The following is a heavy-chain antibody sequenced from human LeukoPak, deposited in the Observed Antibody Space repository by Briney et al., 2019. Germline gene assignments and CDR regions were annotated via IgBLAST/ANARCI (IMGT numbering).Heavy chain of an antibody. CDR3: ARDQSGSYYYYYYYMDV. Sequence: SETLSLTCTVSGYSISSDSYWSWIRQPAGKGLEWIGRIYTSGSTNYNPSLKSRVTMSVDTSKNQFSLKLSSVTAADTAVYYCARDQSGSYYYYYYYMDVWGKGTTVTISS. CDR1: GYSISSDSY. V-gene: IGHV4-4*07. CDR2: IYTSGST. D-gene: IGHD1-26*01. J-gene: IGHJ6*03.